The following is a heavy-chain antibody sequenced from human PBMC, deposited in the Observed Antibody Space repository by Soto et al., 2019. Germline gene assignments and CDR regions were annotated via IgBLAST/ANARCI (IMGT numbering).Heavy chain of an antibody. Sequence: ASVKVSCKASGYTFTSYGISWVRQAPGQGLEWMGWISAYNGNTNYAQKLQGRVTMTTDTSTSTAYMELRSLRSDDTAVYYCARGYYILTGSVQFDPWGQGTLVTVSS. J-gene: IGHJ5*02. CDR3: ARGYYILTGSVQFDP. V-gene: IGHV1-18*01. CDR2: ISAYNGNT. D-gene: IGHD3-9*01. CDR1: GYTFTSYG.